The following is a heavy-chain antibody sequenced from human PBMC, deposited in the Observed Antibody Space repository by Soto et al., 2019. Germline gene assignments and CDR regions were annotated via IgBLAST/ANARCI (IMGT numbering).Heavy chain of an antibody. CDR3: ARRTGLLYSD. J-gene: IGHJ4*02. Sequence: PGEFLKLSCKGSGYSFNTYWIGWVRQMPGKGLEWMGVIYPDDSDIRYSPSFQGQVTISADKSISTAYLQSSSLKASDSGIYYCARRTGLLYSDWGQGTLVNVSS. CDR2: IYPDDSDI. D-gene: IGHD2-21*01. V-gene: IGHV5-51*01. CDR1: GYSFNTYW.